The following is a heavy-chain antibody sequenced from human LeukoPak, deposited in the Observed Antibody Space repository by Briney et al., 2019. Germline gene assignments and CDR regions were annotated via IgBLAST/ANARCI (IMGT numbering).Heavy chain of an antibody. CDR3: ARGCPAYYYGSGRRYNWFDP. V-gene: IGHV4-34*01. J-gene: IGHJ5*02. D-gene: IGHD3-10*01. CDR2: INHSGST. Sequence: PGKGLEWIGEINHSGSTNYNPSLKSRVTISVDTSKNQFSLKLSSVTAADTAVYYCARGCPAYYYGSGRRYNWFDPWGQGTLVTVSS.